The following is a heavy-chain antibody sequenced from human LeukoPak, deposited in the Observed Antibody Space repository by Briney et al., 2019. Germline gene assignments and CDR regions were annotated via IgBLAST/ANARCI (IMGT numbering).Heavy chain of an antibody. CDR2: MNPNSGNT. CDR1: GSACASYA. D-gene: IGHD2-15*01. Sequence: ASVKLSCKASGSACASYAVEWVRQAIGQGLEWMGWMNPNSGNTGYTQKFQGRVTTPKTTSTSTAYMHLSSLRPQDTAVYYWARVGGIGDDYWGQGTLVTASP. V-gene: IGHV1-8*01. CDR3: ARVGGIGDDY. J-gene: IGHJ4*02.